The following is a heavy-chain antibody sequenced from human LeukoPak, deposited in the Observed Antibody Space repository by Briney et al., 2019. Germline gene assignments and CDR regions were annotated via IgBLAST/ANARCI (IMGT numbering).Heavy chain of an antibody. Sequence: GGSLRLSCAASGFTFSSYGMHWVRQAPGKGLEWVAVISYDGSNKYYADSVKGRLTISRDNSKNTLYLQMNSLRAEDTAVYYCAKGGGIAAAPPSDYWGQGTLVTVTS. CDR2: ISYDGSNK. V-gene: IGHV3-30*18. CDR3: AKGGGIAAAPPSDY. CDR1: GFTFSSYG. J-gene: IGHJ4*02. D-gene: IGHD6-13*01.